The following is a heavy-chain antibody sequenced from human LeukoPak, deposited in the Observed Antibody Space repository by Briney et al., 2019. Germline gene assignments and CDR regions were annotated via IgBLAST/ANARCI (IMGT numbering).Heavy chain of an antibody. D-gene: IGHD6-19*01. CDR1: GFTFSNYA. Sequence: PGGSLRLSCAASGFTFSNYAMHWVRQAPGKGLEWVALISYDGINKYYADSVKGRFTISRDNSKNTLYLQMNSLRAEDTAVYYCAKDLGSSGWYIDYWGQGTLVTVSS. V-gene: IGHV3-30-3*01. CDR2: ISYDGINK. J-gene: IGHJ4*02. CDR3: AKDLGSSGWYIDY.